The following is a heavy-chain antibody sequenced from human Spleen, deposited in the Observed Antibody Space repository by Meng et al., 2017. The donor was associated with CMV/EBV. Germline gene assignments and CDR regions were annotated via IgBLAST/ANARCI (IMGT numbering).Heavy chain of an antibody. V-gene: IGHV1-2*02. Sequence: ASVKVSCKASANTFTDYYMHWVRQAPGQGLEWMGWINPNSGGTTYAQKFQGRVTMSRDTSISTAYMELSSLRSDDTAVYYCARGGKYTSSSEDYWGQGTLVTVSS. CDR2: INPNSGGT. J-gene: IGHJ4*02. CDR1: ANTFTDYY. D-gene: IGHD6-6*01. CDR3: ARGGKYTSSSEDY.